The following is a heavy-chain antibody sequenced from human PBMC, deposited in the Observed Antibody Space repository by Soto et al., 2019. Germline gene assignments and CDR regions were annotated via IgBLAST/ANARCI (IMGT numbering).Heavy chain of an antibody. Sequence: ASVKVSCKASGYTFTSYDINWVRQATGQGLEWMGWMNPNSGNTGYAQKFQGRVTMTRNTSISTAYMELSSLRSEDTAVYYCARARADCSGGSCYSSFQHWGQGSLVTVSS. J-gene: IGHJ1*01. CDR3: ARARADCSGGSCYSSFQH. CDR2: MNPNSGNT. CDR1: GYTFTSYD. D-gene: IGHD2-15*01. V-gene: IGHV1-8*01.